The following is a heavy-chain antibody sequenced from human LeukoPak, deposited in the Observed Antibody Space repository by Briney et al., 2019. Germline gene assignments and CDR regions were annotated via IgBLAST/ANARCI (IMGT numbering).Heavy chain of an antibody. Sequence: SETLSLTCTVSGGSISSYYWSWIRQPAGKGLEWIGRIYTSGSTNYNPSLKSRVTMSVDTSKNQFSLKLSSVAAADTAVYYCAREKEVCSGGSCYSMVDYWGQGTLVTVSS. D-gene: IGHD2-15*01. CDR1: GGSISSYY. J-gene: IGHJ4*02. V-gene: IGHV4-4*07. CDR2: IYTSGST. CDR3: AREKEVCSGGSCYSMVDY.